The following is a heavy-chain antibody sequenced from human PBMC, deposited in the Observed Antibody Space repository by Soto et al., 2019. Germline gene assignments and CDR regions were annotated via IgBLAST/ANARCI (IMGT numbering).Heavy chain of an antibody. V-gene: IGHV3-23*01. D-gene: IGHD4-4*01. Sequence: GGSLRLSCAASGFNFNNYGMHWVRQAPGKGLEWVAAIGGSGGNRYYAASVKGRFTISRDNSKHTLDLQMSRLRVEDTAVYYCARVASDYINSVDHWGQGILVTVSS. J-gene: IGHJ4*02. CDR2: IGGSGGNR. CDR3: ARVASDYINSVDH. CDR1: GFNFNNYG.